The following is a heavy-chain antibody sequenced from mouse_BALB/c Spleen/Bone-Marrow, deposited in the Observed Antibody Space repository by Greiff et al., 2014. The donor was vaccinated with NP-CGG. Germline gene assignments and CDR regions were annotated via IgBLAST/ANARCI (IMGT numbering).Heavy chain of an antibody. Sequence: VQLKESGAELVKPGASVKLSCPASGFNIKDTYMYWGKQRPEQGLEWIGRIVPSNGNNKYDPKFQDRATITADTSSNTAPLQLSSLTSEDTAVYYCARYYYGSSLFAYWGPGTLVTVSA. J-gene: IGHJ3*01. D-gene: IGHD1-1*01. CDR3: ARYYYGSSLFAY. V-gene: IGHV14-3*02. CDR1: GFNIKDTY. CDR2: IVPSNGNN.